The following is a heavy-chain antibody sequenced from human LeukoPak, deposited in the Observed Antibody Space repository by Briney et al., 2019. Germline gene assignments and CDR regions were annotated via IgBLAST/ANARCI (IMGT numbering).Heavy chain of an antibody. CDR3: ARHGGPYTWYPYYYYYMDV. Sequence: SETLSLTCAVYGSFSDHSWSWVRQPPGKGLEWIGEIDEKRRTSYSPSLTSRVTMSVDTSKNQFSLKLSPVTAADTAVYFCARHGGPYTWYPYYYYYMDVWGKGTSVTVSS. CDR1: GSFSDHS. V-gene: IGHV4-34*01. CDR2: IDEKRRT. D-gene: IGHD6-13*01. J-gene: IGHJ6*03.